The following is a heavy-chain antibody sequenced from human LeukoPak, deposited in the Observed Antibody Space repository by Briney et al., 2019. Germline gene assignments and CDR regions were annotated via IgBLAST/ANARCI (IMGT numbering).Heavy chain of an antibody. J-gene: IGHJ4*02. V-gene: IGHV1-2*02. CDR3: ARDYTGFEAFNY. D-gene: IGHD5-12*01. Sequence: ASVRVSCKASGYTFIGYYMHWVRQAPGQGLEWMGWINPNSGGTNYAQKFQGRVTMTRDTSISTAYMELNRLRSDDTAVYHCARDYTGFEAFNYWGQGSLVTVSS. CDR2: INPNSGGT. CDR1: GYTFIGYY.